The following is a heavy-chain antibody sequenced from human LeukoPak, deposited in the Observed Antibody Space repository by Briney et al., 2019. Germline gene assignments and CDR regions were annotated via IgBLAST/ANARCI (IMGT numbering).Heavy chain of an antibody. CDR2: IYTSGST. CDR3: AREITFGGVIVNDY. J-gene: IGHJ4*02. V-gene: IGHV4-4*07. CDR1: GGSISSYY. D-gene: IGHD3-16*02. Sequence: PSETLSLTCTVSGGSISSYYWSWIRPPAGKGLEWIGRIYTSGSTNYNPSLKSQVTMSVDTSKNQFSLKLSSVTAADTAVYYCAREITFGGVIVNDYWGQGTLVTVCS.